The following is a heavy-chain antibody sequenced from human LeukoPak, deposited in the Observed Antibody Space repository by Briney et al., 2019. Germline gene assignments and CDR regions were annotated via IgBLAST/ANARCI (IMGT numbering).Heavy chain of an antibody. Sequence: ASVKVSCKASGYTFTSYYMHWVRQAPGQGLEWMGIINPSGGSTSYAQKFQGRVTMTRDTSTSTVYMELSSLRSEDTAVYYCARGSIVVVVAATMDYWGQGTLVTVSS. CDR2: INPSGGST. CDR1: GYTFTSYY. D-gene: IGHD2-15*01. CDR3: ARGSIVVVVAATMDY. V-gene: IGHV1-46*01. J-gene: IGHJ4*02.